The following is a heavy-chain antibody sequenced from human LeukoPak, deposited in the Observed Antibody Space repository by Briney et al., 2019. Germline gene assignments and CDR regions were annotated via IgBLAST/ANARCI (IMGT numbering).Heavy chain of an antibody. CDR1: AFTFSGYA. J-gene: IGHJ4*02. CDR2: ISASASST. CDR3: AKFPSRGYGTTALARYYFDY. D-gene: IGHD5-12*01. V-gene: IGHV3-23*01. Sequence: QPGGSLRVSCVASAFTFSGYAMSWVRQAPGKGLEWVSTISASASSTYYVDSVRGRFTISRDNSKNTLYLQMNSLRAEDTAVYYCAKFPSRGYGTTALARYYFDYWGQGTLVTVSS.